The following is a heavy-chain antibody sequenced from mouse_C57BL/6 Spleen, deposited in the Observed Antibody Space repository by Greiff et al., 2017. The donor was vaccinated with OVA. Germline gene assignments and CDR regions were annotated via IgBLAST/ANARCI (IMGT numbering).Heavy chain of an antibody. Sequence: VQLQQSGPELVKPGASVKISCKASGYAFSSSWMNWVKQRPGKGLEWIGRIYPGDGATNYNGKFKGKATLTADKSSSTAYMQLSSLTSEDSAVYFCARSGSGLAWFAYWGQGTLVTVSA. D-gene: IGHD3-2*02. CDR1: GYAFSSSW. J-gene: IGHJ3*01. CDR3: ARSGSGLAWFAY. V-gene: IGHV1-82*01. CDR2: IYPGDGAT.